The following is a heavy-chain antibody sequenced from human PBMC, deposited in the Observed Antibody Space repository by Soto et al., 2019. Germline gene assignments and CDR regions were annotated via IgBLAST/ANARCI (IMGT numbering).Heavy chain of an antibody. CDR1: GGSFSGYY. V-gene: IGHV4-34*01. CDR2: INHGGST. D-gene: IGHD3-9*01. Sequence: SETLSLTCAVYGGSFSGYYWSWIRQPPGKGLEWIGEINHGGSTNYNPSLKSRVTISVDTSKNQFSLKLSSVTAADTAVYYCARTITYYDILTGYPKGGNNWFDPWGQGTLVTVSS. J-gene: IGHJ5*02. CDR3: ARTITYYDILTGYPKGGNNWFDP.